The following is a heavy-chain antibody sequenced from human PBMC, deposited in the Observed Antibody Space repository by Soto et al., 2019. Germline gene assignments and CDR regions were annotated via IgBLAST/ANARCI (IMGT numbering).Heavy chain of an antibody. Sequence: PGAGFVCRIARVEVSWIRQPPGKALEWLAHIFSNDEKSYSTSLKGRLTISKDTSKSQVVLIMTNMDPVDTATYFCLSWYGAHRYRHSFPTRRTPDL. J-gene: IGHJ2*01. CDR1: GFVCRIARVE. V-gene: IGHV2-26*01. D-gene: IGHD3-10*01. CDR2: IFSNDEK. CDR3: LSWYGAHRYRHSFPTRRTPDL.